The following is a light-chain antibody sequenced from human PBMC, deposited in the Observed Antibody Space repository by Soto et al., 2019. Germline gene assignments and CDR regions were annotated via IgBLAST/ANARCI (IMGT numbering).Light chain of an antibody. CDR1: QSVSSSY. CDR2: GAS. V-gene: IGKV3-20*01. CDR3: QQYDNWPYT. Sequence: EIVLTQSPGTLSLSPGERATLSCRASQSVSSSYLAWYQQKPGQAPRLLIYGASSRATGIPDRFSGSGSGTEFTLTISSLQSEDFAVDYCQQYDNWPYTFGEGTKLEIK. J-gene: IGKJ2*01.